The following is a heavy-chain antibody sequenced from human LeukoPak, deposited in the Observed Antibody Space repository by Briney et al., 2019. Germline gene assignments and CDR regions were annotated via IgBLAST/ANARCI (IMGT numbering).Heavy chain of an antibody. CDR3: ARTSDYGSGSYQDY. CDR2: IYTSGST. V-gene: IGHV4-61*02. D-gene: IGHD3-10*01. J-gene: IGHJ4*02. CDR1: GGSISSGSYY. Sequence: SETLSLTCTVSGGSISSGSYYWSWIRQPAGKGLEWIGRIYTSGSTNYNPALKSRVTTSVDTSKNQFSLKLSSVTAADTAVYYCARTSDYGSGSYQDYWGQGTLVTVSS.